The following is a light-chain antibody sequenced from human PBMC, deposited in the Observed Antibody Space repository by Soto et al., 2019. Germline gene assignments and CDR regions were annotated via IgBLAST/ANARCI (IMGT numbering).Light chain of an antibody. CDR2: EGI. V-gene: IGLV2-23*01. CDR1: RSSIGGYNV. Sequence: QSALNQPTSVSASPGQSITISCSGIRSSIGGYNVVSWYQQHPGNAPKVIVYEGIKRPSGVSDRFSGSTSGSTASLTISGLQAEDEAEYFCCSYVGATTYVFGSGTKLTVL. CDR3: CSYVGATTYV. J-gene: IGLJ1*01.